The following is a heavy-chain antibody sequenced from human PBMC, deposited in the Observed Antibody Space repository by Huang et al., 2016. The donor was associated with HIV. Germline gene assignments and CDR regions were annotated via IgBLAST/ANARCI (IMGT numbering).Heavy chain of an antibody. CDR3: AKGGSAAAVLDF. CDR2: ISYDGKTK. J-gene: IGHJ4*02. CDR1: GFTFSLFG. Sequence: QVQLVESGGGVVQPGRSLRISCAASGFTFSLFGLTWVRQAPGKGLEWGAVISYDGKTKYYADSVKGRFTISRENSKTTLYLQMNRLRVEDTALYYCAKGGSAAAVLDFWGQGTLVTVSS. V-gene: IGHV3-30*18. D-gene: IGHD6-13*01.